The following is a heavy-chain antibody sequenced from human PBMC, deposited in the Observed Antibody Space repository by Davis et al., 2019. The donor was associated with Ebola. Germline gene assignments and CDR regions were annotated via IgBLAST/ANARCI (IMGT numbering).Heavy chain of an antibody. CDR2: ISAYKGNT. CDR1: GYTFTSYG. D-gene: IGHD1-26*01. Sequence: ASVKVSCKASGYTFTSYGISWVRQAPGQGLEWMGWISAYKGNTNYAQKLQGRVTMTTDTSTSTAYMELRSLRSDDTAVYYCARDPYSGSYLYYYYGMDVWGKGTTVTVSS. J-gene: IGHJ6*04. V-gene: IGHV1-18*04. CDR3: ARDPYSGSYLYYYYGMDV.